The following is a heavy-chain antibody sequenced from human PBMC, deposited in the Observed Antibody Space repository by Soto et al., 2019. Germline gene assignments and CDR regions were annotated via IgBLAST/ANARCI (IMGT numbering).Heavy chain of an antibody. D-gene: IGHD3-22*01. CDR2: ISGSGGTT. Sequence: GGSLRLSCAASGFIFDDYAMHWVRQAPGRGLEWVSGISGSGGTTYYADSVKGRFTISRDNSKNTLYLQMNSLRADDTAIYYCAKRYHYDSLDYWGQGTLVTVSS. V-gene: IGHV3-23*01. CDR1: GFIFDDYA. J-gene: IGHJ4*01. CDR3: AKRYHYDSLDY.